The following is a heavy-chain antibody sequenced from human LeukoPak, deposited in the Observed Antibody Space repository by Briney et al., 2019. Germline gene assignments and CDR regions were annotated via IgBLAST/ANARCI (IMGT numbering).Heavy chain of an antibody. D-gene: IGHD6-19*01. CDR1: GGTFSSYA. CDR3: AREVVEQWLVGRLDV. J-gene: IGHJ6*04. V-gene: IGHV1-69*13. Sequence: SVQVSCEASGGTFSSYALSWVRQPPAQGLEWMGVIIPIFGSANYAQKFAGRVTITADESTSRAYMELSSLRSEGTAVYECAREVVEQWLVGRLDVWGKGTWVTVSP. CDR2: IIPIFGSA.